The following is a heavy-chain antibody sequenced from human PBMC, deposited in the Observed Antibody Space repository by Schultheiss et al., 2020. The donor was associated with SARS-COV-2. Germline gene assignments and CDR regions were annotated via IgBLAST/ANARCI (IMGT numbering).Heavy chain of an antibody. CDR2: IYTSGST. CDR1: GGSISSGSYY. CDR3: ARGFGQQLVFYNGMDV. D-gene: IGHD6-6*01. V-gene: IGHV4-61*02. J-gene: IGHJ6*02. Sequence: SETLSLTCTVSGGSISSGSYYWSWIRQPAGKGLEWIGRIYTSGSTNYNPSLKSRVTISVDTSKNQFSLKLSSVTAADTAVYYCARGFGQQLVFYNGMDVWGQGTTVTVSS.